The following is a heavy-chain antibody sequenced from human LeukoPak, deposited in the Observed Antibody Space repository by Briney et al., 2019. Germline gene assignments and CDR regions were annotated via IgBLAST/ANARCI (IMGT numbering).Heavy chain of an antibody. D-gene: IGHD3-22*01. Sequence: TSETLSLTCTVSGGSISSYYWSWIRQPPGKGLEWIGYIYTSGSTNCNPSLKSRVTISVDPSKNQFSLNLSSVTAADTAVYYCARHADSYYDSSGYLAMDSWGQGTLVTVSS. V-gene: IGHV4-4*09. CDR3: ARHADSYYDSSGYLAMDS. CDR2: IYTSGST. CDR1: GGSISSYY. J-gene: IGHJ4*02.